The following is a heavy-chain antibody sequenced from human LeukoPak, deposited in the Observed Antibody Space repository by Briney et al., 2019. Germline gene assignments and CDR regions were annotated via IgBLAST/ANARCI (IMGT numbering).Heavy chain of an antibody. CDR3: ARLRFLEWLFPWFDP. CDR1: GGSISGQY. V-gene: IGHV4-59*08. CDR2: ISYSGNT. D-gene: IGHD3-3*01. Sequence: SETLSLTCTVSGGSISGQYWSWIRQPPGRGLEWIGYISYSGNTRYNPSFKSRVTISVDTSKNQFSLKLNSMTAADTSVYYCARLRFLEWLFPWFDPWGQGTLVTVSS. J-gene: IGHJ5*02.